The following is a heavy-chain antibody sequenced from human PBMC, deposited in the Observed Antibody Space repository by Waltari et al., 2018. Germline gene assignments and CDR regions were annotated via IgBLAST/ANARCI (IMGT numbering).Heavy chain of an antibody. CDR1: GGSISSSSYY. Sequence: QLQLQESGPGLVKPSETLSLTCTVSGGSISSSSYYWGWIRQPPGKGLEWIGSIDYSGSTYYNPSLKSRVTISVDTSKNQFSLKLSSVTAADTAVYYCARHDDGYNRLDYWGQGTLVTVSS. V-gene: IGHV4-39*01. CDR2: IDYSGST. CDR3: ARHDDGYNRLDY. J-gene: IGHJ4*02. D-gene: IGHD5-12*01.